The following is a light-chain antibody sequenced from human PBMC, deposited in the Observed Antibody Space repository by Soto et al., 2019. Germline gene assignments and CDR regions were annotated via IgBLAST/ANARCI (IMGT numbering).Light chain of an antibody. CDR1: QSISRY. Sequence: DIQMTQSPSSLSASVGDRVTITCRASQSISRYLNWYQQKPGKAHKLLIYGASSLQRGVQSRFSGSGSGTDFTLTITSLQPEDFTTYYCKQNYNTLITFGQGTRLEIK. CDR2: GAS. V-gene: IGKV1-39*01. CDR3: KQNYNTLIT. J-gene: IGKJ5*01.